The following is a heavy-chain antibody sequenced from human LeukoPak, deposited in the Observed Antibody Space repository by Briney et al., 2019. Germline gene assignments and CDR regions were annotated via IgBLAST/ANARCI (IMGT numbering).Heavy chain of an antibody. V-gene: IGHV3-11*01. CDR2: ISPGGHTV. CDR3: AAGRDIAVAGPGGYFDY. D-gene: IGHD6-19*01. CDR1: GFTFSDYH. Sequence: GTSLRLSCAASGFTFSDYHMNWIRQAPGKGLEWVSYISPGGHTVYFADSVKGRFTLSRDNAKNSLSLQMNSLTAEDTAVYYCAAGRDIAVAGPGGYFDYWGQGTLVTVSS. J-gene: IGHJ4*02.